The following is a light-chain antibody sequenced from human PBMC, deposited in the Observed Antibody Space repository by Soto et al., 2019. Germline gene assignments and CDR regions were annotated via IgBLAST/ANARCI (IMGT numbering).Light chain of an antibody. Sequence: SALTQPRSVSGSPGESVTISCTGTSSDVRTYNYVSWYQQQPDKAPKLVIYDVTERPSGVPDRFSGSKSDNTASLTISGLQAEDEADYYCCSYAGTFTFVFGTGTKVTVL. CDR3: CSYAGTFTFV. CDR2: DVT. V-gene: IGLV2-11*01. CDR1: SSDVRTYNY. J-gene: IGLJ1*01.